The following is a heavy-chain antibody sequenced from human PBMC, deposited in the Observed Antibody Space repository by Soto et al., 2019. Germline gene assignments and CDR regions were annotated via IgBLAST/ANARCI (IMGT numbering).Heavy chain of an antibody. CDR1: GFPFSSYS. D-gene: IGHD1-7*01. J-gene: IGHJ3*02. CDR3: AKGNSWSPALVLDI. V-gene: IGHV3-23*01. CDR2: ISGSGGST. Sequence: GGSLRLSCAASGFPFSSYSMNWVRKATGKGLEWVSAISGSGGSTYYADSVKGRFTISRDSSKNTLYLQMNSLRAEDTAVYYCAKGNSWSPALVLDIWGQGTMVTVSS.